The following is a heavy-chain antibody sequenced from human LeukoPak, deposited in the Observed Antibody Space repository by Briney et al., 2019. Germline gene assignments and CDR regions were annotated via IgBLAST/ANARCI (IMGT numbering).Heavy chain of an antibody. D-gene: IGHD6-6*01. J-gene: IGHJ4*02. CDR2: ISYDGSNK. V-gene: IGHV3-30-3*01. CDR1: GFTFSSYW. CDR3: ARDPYSSSSKFDY. Sequence: GGSLRLSCAASGFTFSSYWMSWVRQAPGKGLEWVAVISYDGSNKYYADSVKGRFTISRDNSKNTLYLQMNSLRAEDTAVYYCARDPYSSSSKFDYWGQGTLVTVSS.